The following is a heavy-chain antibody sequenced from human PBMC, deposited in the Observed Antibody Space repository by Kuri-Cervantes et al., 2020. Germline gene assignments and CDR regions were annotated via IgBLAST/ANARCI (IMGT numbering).Heavy chain of an antibody. J-gene: IGHJ6*03. D-gene: IGHD6-6*01. Sequence: SVKDSCKDSGGTFSSYAISWVRQAPGQGLEWMGGIIPIFGTANYAQKFQGRVTITADESTSTAYMELSSLRSEDTAVYYCAREGAGISSSSSMDVWAKGPRSPSP. CDR3: AREGAGISSSSSMDV. CDR2: IIPIFGTA. CDR1: GGTFSSYA. V-gene: IGHV1-69*13.